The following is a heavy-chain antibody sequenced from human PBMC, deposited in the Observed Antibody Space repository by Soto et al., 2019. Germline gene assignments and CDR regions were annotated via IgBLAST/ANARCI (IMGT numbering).Heavy chain of an antibody. Sequence: SETLSLTCTASGAPIGKFYWNWVRQPPGKGLEWIGHIYNGDSTNYNPSLKSRVTISVDTSKNQLSLKLRSVTAADTAVYYCAQTTGWPGFDYWGQGALVTVSS. D-gene: IGHD6-19*01. CDR3: AQTTGWPGFDY. CDR1: GAPIGKFY. CDR2: IYNGDST. V-gene: IGHV4-59*01. J-gene: IGHJ4*02.